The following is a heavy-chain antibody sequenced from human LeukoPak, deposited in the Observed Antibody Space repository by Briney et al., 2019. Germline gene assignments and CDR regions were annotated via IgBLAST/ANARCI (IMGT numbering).Heavy chain of an antibody. Sequence: ASVKVSCKASGYTFTSYAMNWVRQAPGQGLEWMGWINTNTGNPTYAQGFTGRFVFSLDTSVSTAYLQISSLKAEDTAVYYCAREKYDSSGYRIYGMDVWGQGTTVTVSS. CDR3: AREKYDSSGYRIYGMDV. V-gene: IGHV7-4-1*02. J-gene: IGHJ6*02. CDR1: GYTFTSYA. D-gene: IGHD3-22*01. CDR2: INTNTGNP.